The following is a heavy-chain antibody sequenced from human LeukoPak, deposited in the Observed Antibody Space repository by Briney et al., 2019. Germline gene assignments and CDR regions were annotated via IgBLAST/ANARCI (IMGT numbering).Heavy chain of an antibody. J-gene: IGHJ3*02. CDR3: ARQRGHSRWAFGI. V-gene: IGHV4-39*01. Sequence: PSETLSLTCSVSGDSISSEDYWWGWIRQPPGKGLEWVGSVFYSGSTYYTASLKSRLTISVDTSKNQFSLKLTSVTAADTAVYFCARQRGHSRWAFGIWGPGTMVTVSS. CDR2: VFYSGST. D-gene: IGHD5-12*01. CDR1: GDSISSEDYW.